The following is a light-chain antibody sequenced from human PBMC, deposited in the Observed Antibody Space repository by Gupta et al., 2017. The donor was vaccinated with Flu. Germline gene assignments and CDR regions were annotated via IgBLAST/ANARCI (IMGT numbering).Light chain of an antibody. CDR3: QQYNSCSWT. CDR2: KAS. CDR1: QSISSW. V-gene: IGKV1-5*03. J-gene: IGKJ1*01. Sequence: PSTLSVSAGDRAAITCRASQSISSWLAWYQQKPGKVPKLLIYKASSRETGVPSRFSGSGSGTEFTLTISGLQPDDFAIYYCQQYNSCSWTFGQGTKMEIK.